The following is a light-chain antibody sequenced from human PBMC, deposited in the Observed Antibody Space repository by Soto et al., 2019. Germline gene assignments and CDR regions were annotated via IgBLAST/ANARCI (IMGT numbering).Light chain of an antibody. CDR3: QQYNSYPLT. V-gene: IGKV1-5*01. Sequence: DIQMTQSPSTLSASVGDRVTITCRASQSISSWLAWYQQKPGKAPKLLIFDASSLESGVPSRFSGSGSETEFTLTISSLQPDDFAAYYCQQYNSYPLTFGGGTKVDIK. J-gene: IGKJ4*01. CDR2: DAS. CDR1: QSISSW.